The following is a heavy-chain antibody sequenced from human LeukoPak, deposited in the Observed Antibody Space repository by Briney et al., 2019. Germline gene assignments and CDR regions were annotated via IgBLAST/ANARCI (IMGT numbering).Heavy chain of an antibody. V-gene: IGHV3-15*01. CDR2: IKSKTGGGTT. CDR1: GFTFSNAW. J-gene: IGHJ4*02. Sequence: GGSLRLSCAASGFTFSNAWMSWVRQAPGKGLEWVGRIKSKTGGGTTDYAAPVKGRFTISRDGSKNTLYLQMNSLKTEDTAVYYCTSSSWFDYWGQGTLVTVSS. CDR3: TSSSWFDY.